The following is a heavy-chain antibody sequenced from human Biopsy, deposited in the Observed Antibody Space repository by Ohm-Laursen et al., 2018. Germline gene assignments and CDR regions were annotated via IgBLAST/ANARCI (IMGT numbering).Heavy chain of an antibody. Sequence: SQTLSLTCTVSGGSISRYYWSWIRQPPGKGLEWIGYIYYSGSTNYNPSLKSRVTISVDTSKNQFSLRLSSVTAADTAVYYCARHPTHRIQQIDYWGQGTLVTASS. V-gene: IGHV4-59*08. CDR3: ARHPTHRIQQIDY. D-gene: IGHD5-18*01. CDR2: IYYSGST. CDR1: GGSISRYY. J-gene: IGHJ4*02.